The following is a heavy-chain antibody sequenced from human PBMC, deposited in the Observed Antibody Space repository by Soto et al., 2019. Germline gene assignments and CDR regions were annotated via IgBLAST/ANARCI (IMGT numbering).Heavy chain of an antibody. V-gene: IGHV4-59*01. J-gene: IGHJ4*02. CDR2: IYYSGST. CDR3: ARYGSGSPY. Sequence: SENLYLSCSVSGGCISSYYWSWIRQPPGKGLEWIGYIYYSGSTNYTPSLKSRVTISVDTSKNQFSLKLSSVTAADTAVYYCARYGSGSPYWGQGTLVTVSS. CDR1: GGCISSYY. D-gene: IGHD3-10*01.